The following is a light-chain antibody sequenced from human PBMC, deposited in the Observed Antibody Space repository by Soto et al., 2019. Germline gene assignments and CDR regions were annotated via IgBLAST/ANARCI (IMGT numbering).Light chain of an antibody. Sequence: QSALTQPASVSGSPGQSITISCTGTSSDVGGYNYVSWYQQHPGKAPKLMIYEVNNRPSGVSNRFSGSKSGNTASLTISGLQAEDEADYYCSSYTSRGTGVFGGGTKLTVL. V-gene: IGLV2-14*01. CDR3: SSYTSRGTGV. CDR1: SSDVGGYNY. J-gene: IGLJ3*02. CDR2: EVN.